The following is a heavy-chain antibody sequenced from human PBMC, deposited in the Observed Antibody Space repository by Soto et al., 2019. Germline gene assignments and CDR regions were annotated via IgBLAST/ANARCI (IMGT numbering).Heavy chain of an antibody. J-gene: IGHJ5*02. CDR3: ARDQLEGNWFDP. D-gene: IGHD1-1*01. CDR2: IYHSGST. Sequence: QLQLQESGSGLVRPSQTLSLTCAVSGGSISSGGYSWNWIRQPPGKGLEWIGYIYHSGSTLYNPSPKSRGTISVDKSKTQFSLKLSSVTAADTAVYYCARDQLEGNWFDPWGQGTLVTVSS. V-gene: IGHV4-30-2*01. CDR1: GGSISSGGYS.